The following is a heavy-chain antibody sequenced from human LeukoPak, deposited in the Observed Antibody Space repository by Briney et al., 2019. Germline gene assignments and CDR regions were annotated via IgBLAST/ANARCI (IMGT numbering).Heavy chain of an antibody. J-gene: IGHJ6*02. CDR1: GGSISSSSYY. D-gene: IGHD3-10*01. V-gene: IGHV4-39*07. CDR3: GGGKGASGESYYFGFDG. Sequence: PSETLSLTCTVSGGSISSSSYYWGWIRQPPGKGLEWIGSIYYGGSTYYNPSLKSRVTISVDTSKNQFSLKLTSVTAADTAVYYCGGGKGASGESYYFGFDGRGQGTTVTVSS. CDR2: IYYGGST.